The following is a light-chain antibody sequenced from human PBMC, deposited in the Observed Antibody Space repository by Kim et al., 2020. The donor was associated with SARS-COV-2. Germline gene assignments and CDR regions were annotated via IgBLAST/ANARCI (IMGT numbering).Light chain of an antibody. CDR1: QSVTNNY. CDR2: GAS. V-gene: IGKV3-20*01. J-gene: IGKJ2*01. CDR3: QQYGSTPYT. Sequence: LSPGESATLSCRASQSVTNNYLGWYQQKPGQAPRLLMYGASSRATDIPDRFSGSGSRKDFTLTISRLEPEDFAVYYCQQYGSTPYTFGQGTKLEI.